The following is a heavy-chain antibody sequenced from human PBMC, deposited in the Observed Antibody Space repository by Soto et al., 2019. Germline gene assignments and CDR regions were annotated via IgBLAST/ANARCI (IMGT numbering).Heavy chain of an antibody. Sequence: EVQLVESGGGLVQPGGSLRLSCAASGFTLSSYWMNWVRQAPGKGLEWVANIKQDGREKYYVDSVKGRFIISRDNAKNSLYLQMNSLRAEDTAVYYCARDADASGWYHYGMDVWGQGTMVTVSS. J-gene: IGHJ6*02. CDR1: GFTLSSYW. CDR2: IKQDGREK. CDR3: ARDADASGWYHYGMDV. V-gene: IGHV3-7*01. D-gene: IGHD6-19*01.